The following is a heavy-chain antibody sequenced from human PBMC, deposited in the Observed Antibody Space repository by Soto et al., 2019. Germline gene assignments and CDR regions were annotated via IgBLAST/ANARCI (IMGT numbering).Heavy chain of an antibody. J-gene: IGHJ4*02. Sequence: PSETLSLTCAVYGGSFSGYYWSWIRQPPGKGLEWIGEINHSGSTNYNPSLKSRDTISVDTSKNQFSLKLSSVTAADTAVYYCTRYSGSPMGYYFNYGGQETLVTFSS. CDR1: GGSFSGYY. CDR3: TRYSGSPMGYYFNY. D-gene: IGHD6-6*01. CDR2: INHSGST. V-gene: IGHV4-34*01.